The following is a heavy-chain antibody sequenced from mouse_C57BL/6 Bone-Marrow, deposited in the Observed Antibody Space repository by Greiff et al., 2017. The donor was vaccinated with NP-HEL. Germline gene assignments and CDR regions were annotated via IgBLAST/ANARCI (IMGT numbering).Heavy chain of an antibody. CDR3: ARGTVVAPHFGY. Sequence: EVKLVESGGGLVKPGGSLKLSCAASGFTFSDYGMHWVRQAPEKGLEWVAYISSGSSTIYYADTVKGRFTISRDNAKNTLFLQMTRLRSEDTAMYYCARGTVVAPHFGYWGQGTTLTVSS. D-gene: IGHD1-1*01. J-gene: IGHJ2*01. CDR2: ISSGSSTI. CDR1: GFTFSDYG. V-gene: IGHV5-17*01.